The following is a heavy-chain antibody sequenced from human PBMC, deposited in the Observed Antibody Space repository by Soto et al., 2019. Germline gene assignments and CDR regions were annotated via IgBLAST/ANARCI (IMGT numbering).Heavy chain of an antibody. D-gene: IGHD6-19*01. J-gene: IGHJ6*02. V-gene: IGHV3-30*03. CDR2: ISYDGSNK. CDR3: ATDPSRSSGWHKSIYYYYGMDV. Sequence: HPGGALRLSCAASGFTFSSYGMHWVRQAPGKGLEWVAVISYDGSNKYYADSVKGRFTISRDNSKNTLYLQMNSLRAEDTAVYYCATDPSRSSGWHKSIYYYYGMDVWGQGTTVTVSS. CDR1: GFTFSSYG.